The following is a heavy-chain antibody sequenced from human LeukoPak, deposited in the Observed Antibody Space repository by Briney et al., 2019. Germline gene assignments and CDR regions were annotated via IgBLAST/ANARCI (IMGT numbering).Heavy chain of an antibody. Sequence: PGGSLRLSXAASGFTFDDYAMHWVRQAPGKGLEWVSLISWDGGSTYYADSVKGRFTISRDNSKNSLYLQMNSLRAEDTALYYCAKGACSSTSCSNPYYYYYMDVWGKGTTVTVSS. V-gene: IGHV3-43D*03. CDR1: GFTFDDYA. J-gene: IGHJ6*03. D-gene: IGHD2-2*01. CDR2: ISWDGGST. CDR3: AKGACSSTSCSNPYYYYYMDV.